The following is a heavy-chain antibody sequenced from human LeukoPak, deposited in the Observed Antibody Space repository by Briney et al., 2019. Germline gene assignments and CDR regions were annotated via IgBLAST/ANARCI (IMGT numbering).Heavy chain of an antibody. Sequence: PGGSLRLSCAASGFTFDDYALHWVRQAPGKGLEWVSGISWNSGSIGYADSVKGRFTISRDNAKNSLYLQMNSLRAEDTAVYYCASVLRYFDWSDFDYWGQGILVTVSS. CDR2: ISWNSGSI. V-gene: IGHV3-9*01. D-gene: IGHD3-9*01. CDR1: GFTFDDYA. CDR3: ASVLRYFDWSDFDY. J-gene: IGHJ4*02.